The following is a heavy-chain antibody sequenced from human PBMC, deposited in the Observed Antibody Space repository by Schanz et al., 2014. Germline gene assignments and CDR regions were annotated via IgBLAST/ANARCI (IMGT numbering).Heavy chain of an antibody. CDR1: GGSISSYY. J-gene: IGHJ4*02. CDR3: ARGVLGSGYRQQYYFDH. CDR2: MYYSGST. D-gene: IGHD3-3*01. V-gene: IGHV4-59*12. Sequence: QVQLQESGPGLVKPSETLSLTCTVSGGSISSYYWSWIRQPPGKGLEWIGYMYYSGSTNYNPSLNSRVTISVDTSNNQCTRKVTSVPPAATAVYYCARGVLGSGYRQQYYFDHWGQGTLVTVSS.